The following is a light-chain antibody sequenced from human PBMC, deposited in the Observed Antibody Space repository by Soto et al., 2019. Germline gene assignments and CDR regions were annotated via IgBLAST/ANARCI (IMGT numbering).Light chain of an antibody. CDR3: QQRSSWPPT. J-gene: IGKJ1*01. CDR1: QSVSSS. V-gene: IGKV3-11*01. Sequence: EIVLTQSPATLSLSPGERATLSCRASQSVSSSLAWYQQKPGQAPRLLMYDASNRATGIPARLSGCGSGTDFTLTISGLEPEDFALYYCQQRSSWPPTFGQGTKVEMK. CDR2: DAS.